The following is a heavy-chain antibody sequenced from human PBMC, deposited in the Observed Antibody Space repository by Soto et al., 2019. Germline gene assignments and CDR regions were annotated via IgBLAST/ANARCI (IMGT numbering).Heavy chain of an antibody. CDR3: ARRGQQAGSVQYQYYMRDA. CDR2: IYPGDSDT. V-gene: IGHV5-51*01. D-gene: IGHD3-10*01. CDR1: GYRFPTYW. J-gene: IGHJ6*01. Sequence: PGASKKNSCAASGYRFPTYWIGWVSHVNGQGLEWMGIIYPGDSDTKYSPSFQGQVTITADTSISTVFLQWTSLKAADTAMYYCARRGQQAGSVQYQYYMRDAWGQGTMVTVSA.